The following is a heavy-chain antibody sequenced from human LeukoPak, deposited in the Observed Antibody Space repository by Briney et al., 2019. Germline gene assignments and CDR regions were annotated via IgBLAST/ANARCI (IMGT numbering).Heavy chain of an antibody. CDR2: ISGSGGNT. J-gene: IGHJ4*02. CDR1: GFTFNSYA. CDR3: AKGRNEDGDAALNY. Sequence: GGSLRLSCAASGFTFNSYAMTWVCQAPGKGLEWVSSISGSGGNTFYADSVKGRFTISRDNSKNTLYLQMNSLRAEDTAAYHCAKGRNEDGDAALNYWGQGALVTVSS. V-gene: IGHV3-23*01. D-gene: IGHD4-17*01.